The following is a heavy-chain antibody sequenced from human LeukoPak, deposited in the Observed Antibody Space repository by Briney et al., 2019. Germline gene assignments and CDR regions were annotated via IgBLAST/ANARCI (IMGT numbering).Heavy chain of an antibody. CDR3: ARASLNSSGFKSGFDY. D-gene: IGHD3-22*01. J-gene: IGHJ4*02. CDR2: ISPSGGST. CDR1: GYTFTGYW. Sequence: ASVKVSCKAFGYTFTGYWMHWVRQAPGQGPEWMGVISPSGGSTIYAQKFKGRVTLTRDMSTSTAYMELRSLTSDDTAVYYCARASLNSSGFKSGFDYWGQGTLVTVSS. V-gene: IGHV1-46*01.